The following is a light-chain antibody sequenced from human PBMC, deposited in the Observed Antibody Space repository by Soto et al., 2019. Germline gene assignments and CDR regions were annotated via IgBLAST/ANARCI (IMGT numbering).Light chain of an antibody. CDR2: STS. CDR3: QQCYSMPRT. Sequence: DIQMTQSPSSLSASVGDRIIITCRASQTISYYLNWYQHQPGKAPKLLIYSTSSLQSGGPSRFSGSGSGTDFTLTISSLQPEDFATYYCQQCYSMPRTFGQGTKLEI. CDR1: QTISYY. V-gene: IGKV1-39*01. J-gene: IGKJ2*02.